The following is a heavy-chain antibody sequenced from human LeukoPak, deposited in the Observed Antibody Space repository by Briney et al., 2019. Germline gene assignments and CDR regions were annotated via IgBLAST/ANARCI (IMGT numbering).Heavy chain of an antibody. CDR3: ASLDDSSGYYLDY. D-gene: IGHD3-22*01. V-gene: IGHV4-59*01. Sequence: PSETLSLICTVSGGSISSYYWSWIRQPPGKGLEWIGYIYYSGSTNYNPSLKSRVTISVDTSKNQFSLKLSSVTAADTAVYYCASLDDSSGYYLDYWGQGTLVTVSS. CDR1: GGSISSYY. J-gene: IGHJ4*02. CDR2: IYYSGST.